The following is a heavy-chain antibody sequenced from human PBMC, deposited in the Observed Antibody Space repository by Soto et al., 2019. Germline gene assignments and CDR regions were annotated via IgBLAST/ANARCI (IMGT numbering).Heavy chain of an antibody. D-gene: IGHD2-21*02. CDR1: GFSFGAYW. CDR3: ARDEQAYCGGDCYGPFDY. CDR2: IKQDGSER. Sequence: PGGSLRLSCAVSGFSFGAYWMSWVRQAPGKGLEWLASIKQDGSERYYLDSVRGRFTISRDNAKDSLSLQMNSLRAEDTAVYYCARDEQAYCGGDCYGPFDYWGQGTLVTVSS. J-gene: IGHJ4*02. V-gene: IGHV3-7*01.